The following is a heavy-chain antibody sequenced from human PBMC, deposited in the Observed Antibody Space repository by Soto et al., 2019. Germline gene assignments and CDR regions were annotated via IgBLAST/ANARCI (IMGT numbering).Heavy chain of an antibody. CDR1: GFTFSDYY. Sequence: QVQLVESGGGLVKPGGSLRLSCAASGFTFSDYYMSWIRQAPGKGLEWVSYINSSSSYTNYADSVKGRFTISRANDKNPLYLQMTSLRAEDTAVYYGARIITAAGGRRDFDLWGRGTQVTVSS. CDR3: ARIITAAGGRRDFDL. V-gene: IGHV3-11*05. CDR2: INSSSSYT. J-gene: IGHJ2*01. D-gene: IGHD6-13*01.